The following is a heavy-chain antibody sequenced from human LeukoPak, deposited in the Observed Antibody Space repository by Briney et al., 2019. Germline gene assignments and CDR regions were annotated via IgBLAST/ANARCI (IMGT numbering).Heavy chain of an antibody. CDR2: IYPGDSDT. CDR1: GYSFSNYW. V-gene: IGHV5-51*01. CDR3: ATSYGGSHFDY. D-gene: IGHD2-15*01. J-gene: IGHJ4*02. Sequence: GESLKISYKGSGYSFSNYWIAWVRQMPGKGLEWMGLIYPGDSDTRYSPSFQGQVTFLADKSISTAYLQWSSLKASDTAMYYCATSYGGSHFDYWGQGTLVTVSS.